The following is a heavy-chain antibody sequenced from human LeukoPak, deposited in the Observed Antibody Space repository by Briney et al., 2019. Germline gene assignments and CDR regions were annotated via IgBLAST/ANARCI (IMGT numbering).Heavy chain of an antibody. V-gene: IGHV4-34*01. CDR3: ARVPPDYNDLHDALDL. J-gene: IGHJ3*01. Sequence: SETLSLTCAVYGGSFSGYYWSWIRQPPGKGLEWIGEINHSGSTNYNPSLKSRVTMSIDMSKNQFSPRLTSVTAADTAVYYCARVPPDYNDLHDALDLWGQGTVVTVSS. CDR2: INHSGST. D-gene: IGHD4-17*01. CDR1: GGSFSGYY.